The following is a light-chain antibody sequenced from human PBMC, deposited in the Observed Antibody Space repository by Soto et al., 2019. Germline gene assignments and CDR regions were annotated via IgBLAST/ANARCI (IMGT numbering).Light chain of an antibody. CDR1: QGISSY. CDR3: QQRSSWPII. V-gene: IGKV1-9*01. CDR2: VAS. J-gene: IGKJ5*01. Sequence: IQLTQSPSSLSTSVRDRVTITCRASQGISSYLAWYQQKPGKAPKLLIYVASTLQSGVPSRFSGSGSGTDFTLTISSLQPEDFAVYYCQQRSSWPIIFGQGTRLEIK.